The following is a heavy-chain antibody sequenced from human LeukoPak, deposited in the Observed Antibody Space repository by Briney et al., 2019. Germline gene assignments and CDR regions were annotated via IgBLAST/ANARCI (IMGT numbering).Heavy chain of an antibody. D-gene: IGHD5-12*01. CDR2: IRSKDNDGTT. V-gene: IGHV3-49*04. CDR1: GFTFSSYN. J-gene: IGHJ6*04. CDR3: TRDRWGGGYTPRGMDV. Sequence: TGGSLRLSCAASGFTFSSYNMNWVRQAPGKGLEWLGFIRSKDNDGTTDYAASVKGRFIISRDDSKSVAYLEMNDLKIEDTAVYYCTRDRWGGGYTPRGMDVWGKGTTVTISS.